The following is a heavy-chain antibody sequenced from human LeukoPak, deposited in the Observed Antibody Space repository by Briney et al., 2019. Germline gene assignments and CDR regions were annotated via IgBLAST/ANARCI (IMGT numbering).Heavy chain of an antibody. CDR3: ARQGHNFFDY. CDR2: IDPSDSYT. J-gene: IGHJ4*02. V-gene: IGHV5-10-1*01. Sequence: GESLKISCKGSGYSFTSYWISWVRRMPGKGLEWMGRIDPSDSYTNYSPSFQGHVTISADKSISTAYLQWSTLKASDTAMYYCARQGHNFFDYWGQGTLVTVSS. CDR1: GYSFTSYW.